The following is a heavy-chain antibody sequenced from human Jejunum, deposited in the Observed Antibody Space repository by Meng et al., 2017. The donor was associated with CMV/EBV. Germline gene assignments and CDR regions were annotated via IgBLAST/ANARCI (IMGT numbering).Heavy chain of an antibody. CDR3: TRADSSNYGSLFDY. CDR2: IRGKAHSYAT. V-gene: IGHV3-73*01. J-gene: IGHJ4*02. D-gene: IGHD4-11*01. Sequence: WVRQAPGKGLEWVGRIRGKAHSYATAYAASVKGRFTISRDDSKNTAYLQMNSLKTEDTAVYYCTRADSSNYGSLFDYWGQGTLVTVSS.